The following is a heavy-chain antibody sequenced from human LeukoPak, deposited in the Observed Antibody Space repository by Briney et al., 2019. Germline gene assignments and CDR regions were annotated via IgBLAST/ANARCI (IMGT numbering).Heavy chain of an antibody. CDR2: INPNSGGT. CDR3: ARDHGYYDILTGYYPTYYFDY. D-gene: IGHD3-9*01. CDR1: GYTFTGYY. J-gene: IGHJ4*02. V-gene: IGHV1-2*02. Sequence: ASVKVSCKASGYTFTGYYMHWVRQAAGQGLEWMGWINPNSGGTNYAQKYQGRVTMTRDTSISTAYMDLSRLRSDDTAVYYCARDHGYYDILTGYYPTYYFDYWGQGTLVTVSS.